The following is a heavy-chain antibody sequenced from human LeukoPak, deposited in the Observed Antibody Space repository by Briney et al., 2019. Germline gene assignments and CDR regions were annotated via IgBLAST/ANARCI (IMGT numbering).Heavy chain of an antibody. V-gene: IGHV1-69*13. CDR2: IIPIFGTA. D-gene: IGHD2-2*01. Sequence: ASVKVSCKASRGTFSSYAISWARQAPGQGLEWMGGIIPIFGTANYARKFQGRVTITADESTSTAYMELSSLRSEDTAVYYCARDRYCSSTSCSTGFDPWGQGTLVTVSS. CDR3: ARDRYCSSTSCSTGFDP. CDR1: RGTFSSYA. J-gene: IGHJ5*02.